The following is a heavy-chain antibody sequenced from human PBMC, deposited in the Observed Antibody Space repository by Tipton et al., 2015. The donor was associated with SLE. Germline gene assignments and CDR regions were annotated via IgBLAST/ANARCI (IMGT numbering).Heavy chain of an antibody. Sequence: TLSLTCAVYGGSFSVYYWTWIRQPPGKGLEWIGEINHGGSTNYNPSLKSRVTISIDTSKNQFSLKLSSVTAADTAVYYCAGGVEGGVYNYYYYMDVWGKGTTVTVSS. V-gene: IGHV4-34*01. CDR3: AGGVEGGVYNYYYYMDV. J-gene: IGHJ6*03. D-gene: IGHD1-26*01. CDR1: GGSFSVYY. CDR2: INHGGST.